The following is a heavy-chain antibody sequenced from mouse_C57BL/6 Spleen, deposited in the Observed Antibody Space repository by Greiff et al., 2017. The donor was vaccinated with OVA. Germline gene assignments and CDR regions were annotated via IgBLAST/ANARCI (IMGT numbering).Heavy chain of an antibody. D-gene: IGHD1-1*01. CDR1: GYTFTGYW. J-gene: IGHJ3*01. CDR3: ARGANYYGSSYNWFAY. V-gene: IGHV1-9*01. CDR2: ILPGSGST. Sequence: QVQLQQSGAELMKPGASVKLSCKATGYTFTGYWIEWVKQRPGHGLEWIGEILPGSGSTNYNEKFKGKATFTADTSSNTAYMQLSSLTTEDSAIYYCARGANYYGSSYNWFAYWGQGTLVTVSA.